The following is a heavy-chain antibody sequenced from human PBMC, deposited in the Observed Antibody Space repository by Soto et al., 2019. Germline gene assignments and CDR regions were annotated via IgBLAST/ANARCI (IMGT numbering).Heavy chain of an antibody. V-gene: IGHV1-46*01. J-gene: IGHJ3*01. Sequence: ASVKVSCKASGYIFTSYYIHWVRQAPGQGLEWMGVISPNPGSTSYAQRFQDRVTMTRDTSTSTVYMELSSPRSEDTAIYYCARSRVGYCSGGTCYLNAFDVWGQGTMVTVSS. CDR1: GYIFTSYY. CDR2: ISPNPGST. D-gene: IGHD2-15*01. CDR3: ARSRVGYCSGGTCYLNAFDV.